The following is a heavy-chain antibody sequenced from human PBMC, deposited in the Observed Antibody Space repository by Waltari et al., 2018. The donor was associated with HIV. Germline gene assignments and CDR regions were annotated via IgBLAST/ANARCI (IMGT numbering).Heavy chain of an antibody. D-gene: IGHD3-3*01. CDR3: ARHLSGYKRDYYYGMDV. V-gene: IGHV3-48*02. Sequence: EVQLVESGGGLVQPGGSLRLSCAASGFTFSSYSMNWVRPAPGTGMEWVSYISSSSSTIYYADSVKGRFTISRDNAKNSLYLQMNSLRDEDTAVYYCARHLSGYKRDYYYGMDVWGQGTTVTVSS. J-gene: IGHJ6*02. CDR1: GFTFSSYS. CDR2: ISSSSSTI.